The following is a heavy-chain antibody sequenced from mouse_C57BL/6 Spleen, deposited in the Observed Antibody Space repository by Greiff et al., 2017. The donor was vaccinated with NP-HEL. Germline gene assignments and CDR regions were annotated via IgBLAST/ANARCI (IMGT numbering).Heavy chain of an antibody. V-gene: IGHV1-50*01. Sequence: QVHVKQPGAELVKPGASVKLSCKASGYTFTSYWMQWVKQRPGQGLEWIGEIDPSDSSTNYNQKFKGKATLTVDTSSSTAYMQLSSLTSEDAAVYYCARGKAAQATGTWFAYWGQGTLVTGSA. CDR3: ARGKAAQATGTWFAY. CDR2: IDPSDSST. CDR1: GYTFTSYW. J-gene: IGHJ3*01. D-gene: IGHD3-2*02.